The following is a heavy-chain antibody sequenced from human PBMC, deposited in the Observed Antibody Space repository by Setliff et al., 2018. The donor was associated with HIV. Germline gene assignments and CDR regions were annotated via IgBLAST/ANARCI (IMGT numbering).Heavy chain of an antibody. J-gene: IGHJ6*03. CDR2: AYYTGST. CDR1: GGSIGSYY. V-gene: IGHV4-59*08. Sequence: SETLSLTCIVSGGSIGSYYWSWIRQSPGKGLEWIGYAYYTGSTNYNPSLKSRVTIGVDTSKNQFSLKLTSGTAADAAVYYCARRRPPPSGLYSAYYMDVWGTGTTVTVSS. CDR3: ARRRPPPSGLYSAYYMDV. D-gene: IGHD1-26*01.